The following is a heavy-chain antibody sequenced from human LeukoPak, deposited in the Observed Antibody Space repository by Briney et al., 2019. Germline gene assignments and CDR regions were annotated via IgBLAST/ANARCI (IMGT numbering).Heavy chain of an antibody. CDR3: AKGTFDYGEHYFDY. V-gene: IGHV3-21*04. J-gene: IGHJ4*02. Sequence: GGSLRLSCAASGFTFSSYSMNWVRQAPGKGLEWVSSISSSSSYIYYADSVKGRFTISRDNSKNTLYLQMNSLRAEDTAVYYCAKGTFDYGEHYFDYWGQGTLVTVSS. CDR2: ISSSSSYI. D-gene: IGHD4-17*01. CDR1: GFTFSSYS.